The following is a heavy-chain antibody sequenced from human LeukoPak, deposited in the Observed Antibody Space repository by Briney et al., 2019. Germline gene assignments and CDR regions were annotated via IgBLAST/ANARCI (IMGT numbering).Heavy chain of an antibody. CDR1: GYTFTSYD. Sequence: ASVKVSCKASGYTFTSYDLNWVRQATGQGLEWMGWMNPNSGNTGYAQKFQGRVTMTRNTSISTAYMELSSLRSEDTAVYYCARNFGGATSSYYYGMDVWGQGTTVTVSS. CDR3: ARNFGGATSSYYYGMDV. J-gene: IGHJ6*02. V-gene: IGHV1-8*01. D-gene: IGHD1-26*01. CDR2: MNPNSGNT.